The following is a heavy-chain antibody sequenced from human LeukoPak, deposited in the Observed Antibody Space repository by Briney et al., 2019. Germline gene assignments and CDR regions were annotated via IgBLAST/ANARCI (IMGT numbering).Heavy chain of an antibody. D-gene: IGHD6-19*01. CDR2: ISSSSSYI. CDR1: GFTFSSYS. CDR3: ARDLGYSSGPNY. Sequence: PGGSLRLSCAASGFTFSSYSMNWVRQAPGKGLEWVSSISSSSSYIYYADSVKGRFTISRDNAKNSLYLQMDSLRAEDTAVYYCARDLGYSSGPNYWGQGTRVTVSS. J-gene: IGHJ4*02. V-gene: IGHV3-21*01.